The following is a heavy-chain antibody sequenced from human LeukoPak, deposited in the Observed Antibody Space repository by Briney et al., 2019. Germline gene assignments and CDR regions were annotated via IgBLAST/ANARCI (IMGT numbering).Heavy chain of an antibody. J-gene: IGHJ4*02. V-gene: IGHV1-2*02. CDR2: INPNSGGT. Sequence: GASVKVSCKASGYTFTGYYMHWVRQAPGQGLEWMGWINPNSGGTNYAQKFQGRVTMTRDTSISTAYMELSRLRSDDTAVYYCARAPQDQYDFWSGYDFDYWGQGTLVTVSS. CDR1: GYTFTGYY. D-gene: IGHD3-3*01. CDR3: ARAPQDQYDFWSGYDFDY.